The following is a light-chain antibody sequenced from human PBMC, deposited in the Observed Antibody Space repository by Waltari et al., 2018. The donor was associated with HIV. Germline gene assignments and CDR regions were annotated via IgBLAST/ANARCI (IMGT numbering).Light chain of an antibody. Sequence: QSALTQPPSVSGSPGQSVTMSCTGNSSDFSTSERISWYQQTPGTAPKAGIHDVTDRPSGVPDGFSGFKFDDTASLTISGLQAEDEADYYCALYLGNNTHYVFGTGTKVTVL. CDR2: DVT. CDR1: SSDFSTSER. CDR3: ALYLGNNTHYV. J-gene: IGLJ1*01. V-gene: IGLV2-18*01.